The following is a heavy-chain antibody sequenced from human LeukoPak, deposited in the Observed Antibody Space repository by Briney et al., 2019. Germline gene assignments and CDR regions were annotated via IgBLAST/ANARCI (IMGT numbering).Heavy chain of an antibody. Sequence: AQTLSLTCTVSGGSISSGGYYWSWIRQHPGKGLEWIIYIYYGGNTYYNPSLKSRLTSSRNTSKNQFSLNLRSVTAADPAVYYCAGGRDFLGGNYPAPAYWGQGTLVTSP. J-gene: IGHJ4*02. CDR2: IYYGGNT. CDR1: GGSISSGGYY. V-gene: IGHV4-31*02. CDR3: AGGRDFLGGNYPAPAY. D-gene: IGHD3-3*01.